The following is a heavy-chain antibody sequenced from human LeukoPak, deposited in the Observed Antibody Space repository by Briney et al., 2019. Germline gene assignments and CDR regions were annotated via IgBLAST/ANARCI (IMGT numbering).Heavy chain of an antibody. Sequence: QAGGSLRLSCAASGFTFRNSAMSWVRQAPGKGLEWVSTISGSGVGTYYADSVKGRFTISRDNFKNTLYLQMNSLRAEDTAVYYCAKNNWNDMPFVDDWGQGTLVTVSS. J-gene: IGHJ4*02. D-gene: IGHD1-20*01. CDR1: GFTFRNSA. V-gene: IGHV3-23*01. CDR3: AKNNWNDMPFVDD. CDR2: ISGSGVGT.